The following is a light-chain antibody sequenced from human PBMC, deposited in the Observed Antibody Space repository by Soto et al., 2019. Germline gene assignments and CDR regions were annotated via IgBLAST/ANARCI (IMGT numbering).Light chain of an antibody. CDR2: GAS. Sequence: EIVMTQSPATLSVSPGERVTLSCRASQSISSNLAWYQQKPGQAPRLLIYGASTRATGIPARFSGSGSGTDFALTITSLQAGDFATYYCQQLHMYPSTFGGGTKVDIK. CDR3: QQLHMYPST. J-gene: IGKJ4*01. CDR1: QSISSN. V-gene: IGKV3-15*01.